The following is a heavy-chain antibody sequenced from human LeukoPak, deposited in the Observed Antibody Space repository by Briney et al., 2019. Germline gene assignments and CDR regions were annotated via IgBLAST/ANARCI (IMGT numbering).Heavy chain of an antibody. CDR2: IKEDGSEK. D-gene: IGHD3-10*01. CDR3: AREYYGSGSYYN. V-gene: IGHV3-7*01. Sequence: GGSLRLSCAASGFTFSNYWMSWVRQAPGKGLEWVANIKEDGSEKNYVDSVKGRFTISRDNAKNSLFLQMNSLRAEDTAVYYCAREYYGSGSYYNWGQGTLVTVSS. J-gene: IGHJ4*02. CDR1: GFTFSNYW.